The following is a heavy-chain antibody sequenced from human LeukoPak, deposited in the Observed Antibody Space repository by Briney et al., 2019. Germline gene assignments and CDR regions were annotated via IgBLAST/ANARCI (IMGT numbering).Heavy chain of an antibody. CDR3: TRDPRAYCGGDCYSFY. CDR1: GLTFGDYA. V-gene: IGHV3-49*04. CDR2: IRSKAYGGTT. Sequence: GGSLRLSCTASGLTFGDYAMSWVRQAPGKGLEWVGFIRSKAYGGTTEYAASVKGRFTISRDDSKSIAYLQMNSLKTEDTAVYYCTRDPRAYCGGDCYSFYWGQGTLVTVSS. D-gene: IGHD2-21*02. J-gene: IGHJ4*02.